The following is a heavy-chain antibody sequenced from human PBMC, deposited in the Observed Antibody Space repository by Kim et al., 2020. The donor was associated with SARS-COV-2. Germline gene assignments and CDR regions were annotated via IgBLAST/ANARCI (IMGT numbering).Heavy chain of an antibody. CDR2: IYPGDSDT. J-gene: IGHJ4*02. D-gene: IGHD1-26*01. CDR1: GYSFTNYW. Sequence: GESLKISCTASGYSFTNYWIGWVRQMPGKGLEWMGIIYPGDSDTKYSPSFHGQVTISADESLSTGYLQWRSLKASDTAPYYCARAPSGTLTPYYFDFWGQ. CDR3: ARAPSGTLTPYYFDF. V-gene: IGHV5-51*01.